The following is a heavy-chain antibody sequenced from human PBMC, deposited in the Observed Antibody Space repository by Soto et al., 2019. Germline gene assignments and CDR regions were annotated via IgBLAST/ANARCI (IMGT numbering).Heavy chain of an antibody. J-gene: IGHJ4*02. Sequence: PSETLSLTCTVSGGSISSYYWSWIRQPPGKGLEWIGYIYYSGSTNYNPSLKSRVTISVDTSKNQFSLKLSSVTAADTAVYYCARVSVGCSGYEPFDYWGQGTLVTVS. CDR2: IYYSGST. D-gene: IGHD5-12*01. V-gene: IGHV4-59*01. CDR1: GGSISSYY. CDR3: ARVSVGCSGYEPFDY.